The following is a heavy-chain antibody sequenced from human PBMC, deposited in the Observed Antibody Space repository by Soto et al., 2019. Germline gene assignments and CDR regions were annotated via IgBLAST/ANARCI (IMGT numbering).Heavy chain of an antibody. V-gene: IGHV4-61*01. Sequence: TGTLSPTCTDFGGSISSGHYYWRGTRHHPGEGREWIGYIYYSGSTNYNPSLKSRVTISVDTSKTQFSLKLSSVAAADTAVYYCARRPKHDYGDYNHYYYMDVWGKGTSVTVSS. D-gene: IGHD4-17*01. CDR2: IYYSGST. CDR1: GGSISSGHYY. CDR3: ARRPKHDYGDYNHYYYMDV. J-gene: IGHJ6*03.